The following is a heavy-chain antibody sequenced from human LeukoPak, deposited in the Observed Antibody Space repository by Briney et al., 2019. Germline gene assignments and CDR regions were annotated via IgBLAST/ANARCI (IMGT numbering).Heavy chain of an antibody. CDR1: GFTFSSYA. D-gene: IGHD3-16*02. CDR2: ISSDGSNK. Sequence: GGSLRLSCAASGFTFSSYALHWVRQAPGKGLEWVAVISSDGSNKYYADSVQGRFTISRDNSKNTVYLQMNSLTADDTAVYYCARPYDYVWGSYRSTSTNTFDYWGQGTLVNVSS. CDR3: ARPYDYVWGSYRSTSTNTFDY. V-gene: IGHV3-30*01. J-gene: IGHJ4*02.